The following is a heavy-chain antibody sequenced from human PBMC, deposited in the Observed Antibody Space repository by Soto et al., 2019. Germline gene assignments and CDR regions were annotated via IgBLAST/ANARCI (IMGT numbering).Heavy chain of an antibody. CDR3: ARAAVDTAMVTGFDP. J-gene: IGHJ5*02. D-gene: IGHD5-18*01. CDR1: GGSISSGGYS. CDR2: IYHSGST. Sequence: SETLSLTCAVSGGSISSGGYSWSWIRQPPGKGLEWIGYIYHSGSTYYNPSLKSRVTISVDRSKNQFSLKLSSVTAADTAVYYCARAAVDTAMVTGFDPWGQGTLVTVSS. V-gene: IGHV4-30-2*01.